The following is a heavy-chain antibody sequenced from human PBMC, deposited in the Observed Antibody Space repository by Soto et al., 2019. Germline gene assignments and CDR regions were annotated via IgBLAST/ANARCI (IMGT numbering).Heavy chain of an antibody. J-gene: IGHJ6*02. Sequence: SSETLSLTCTVSGGSISSYYWSWIRQPPGKGLEWIGYIYYSGSTNYNPSLKSRVTISVDTSKNQFSLKLSSVTAADTAVYYCARVNYDFWSGPAPYYYYYGMDVWGQGTTVTVSS. CDR3: ARVNYDFWSGPAPYYYYYGMDV. D-gene: IGHD3-3*01. CDR2: IYYSGST. V-gene: IGHV4-59*01. CDR1: GGSISSYY.